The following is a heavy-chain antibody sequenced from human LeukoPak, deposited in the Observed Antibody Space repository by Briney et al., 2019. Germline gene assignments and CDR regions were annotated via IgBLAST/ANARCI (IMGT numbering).Heavy chain of an antibody. D-gene: IGHD3-10*01. CDR1: GFTFSSHW. J-gene: IGHJ4*02. CDR3: ARGSITMVRPSGLFDY. Sequence: GGSLRLSCAASGFTFSSHWMSWVRQAPGKGPEWVSSISGSGITTNYADSVKGRFTISREYSNNTLYLQMSSLRAEDTAIYYCARGSITMVRPSGLFDYWGQGTLVTVSS. CDR2: ISGSGITT. V-gene: IGHV3-23*01.